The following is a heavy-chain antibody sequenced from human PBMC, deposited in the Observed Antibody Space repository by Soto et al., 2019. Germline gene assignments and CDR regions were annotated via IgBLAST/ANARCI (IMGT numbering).Heavy chain of an antibody. CDR3: ATGGHNDGYNFYHGMDV. D-gene: IGHD3-16*01. CDR1: GGIFTNNA. CDR2: VVPLFDTA. J-gene: IGHJ6*02. V-gene: IGHV1-69*01. Sequence: QVQVVQSGAEVKKPGSSVKVSCKVSGGIFTNNAISWVRQAPGQGLEWLGGVVPLFDTAYYAQIFRGRLRISADGPTTTAYMERGGLTSADTAVYFCATGGHNDGYNFYHGMDVWGQGTTVTVS.